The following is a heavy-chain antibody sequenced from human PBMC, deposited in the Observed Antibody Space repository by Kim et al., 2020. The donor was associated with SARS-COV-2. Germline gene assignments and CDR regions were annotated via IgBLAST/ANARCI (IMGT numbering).Heavy chain of an antibody. D-gene: IGHD2-8*02. CDR2: IYYSVTT. Sequence: SETLSLTCTVSGASINSRDYYWGWIRQPPGKGLEWIGNIYYSVTTYNNPSLKSRVTMSVNTSKNQFSLSLSPVTAADTAVYFCARGSYYHTGGPTIGDYWGQEALVTVSS. J-gene: IGHJ4*02. V-gene: IGHV4-39*01. CDR3: ARGSYYHTGGPTIGDY. CDR1: GASINSRDYY.